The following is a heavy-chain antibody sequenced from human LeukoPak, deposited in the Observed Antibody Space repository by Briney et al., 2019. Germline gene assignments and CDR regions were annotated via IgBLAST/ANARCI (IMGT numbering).Heavy chain of an antibody. CDR1: GFTFSSYW. V-gene: IGHV3-30*18. CDR2: ISYGGSNK. D-gene: IGHD6-13*01. CDR3: AKDRRAASQYYYGMYV. Sequence: GGSLRLSCAASGFTFSSYWMSWVRQAPGKGLDGVAVISYGGSNKYYADSVKGRFTISRDNSKNTLYLQMNSLRAEDTAVYYGAKDRRAASQYYYGMYVGGQGTTVTAS. J-gene: IGHJ6*02.